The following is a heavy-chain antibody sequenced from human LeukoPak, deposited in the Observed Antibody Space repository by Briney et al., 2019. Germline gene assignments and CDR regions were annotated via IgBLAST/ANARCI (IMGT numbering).Heavy chain of an antibody. V-gene: IGHV4-39*01. J-gene: IGHJ4*02. Sequence: PSETLSLTCTVSGGSISSSTYYWGWIRQPPGKGLEWIGSINYSGSTNYNPSLKSRVTISVDTSKNQFSLKLTSVTATDTAVYYCVNYYDSSDYQQPNHFDYWGQGTLVTVSS. CDR1: GGSISSSTYY. D-gene: IGHD3-22*01. CDR2: INYSGST. CDR3: VNYYDSSDYQQPNHFDY.